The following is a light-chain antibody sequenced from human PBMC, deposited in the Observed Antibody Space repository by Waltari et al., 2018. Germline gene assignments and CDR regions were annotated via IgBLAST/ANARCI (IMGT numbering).Light chain of an antibody. CDR3: QAWDSSTVV. CDR2: QDS. Sequence: SYELTQPPSVSVSSGQTASIPCSGDKLGVKYACWYQQKPGQSPVLVIYQDSKRPSGIPERFSGSNSGNTATLTISGTQAMDEADYYCQAWDSSTVVFGGGTKLTVL. V-gene: IGLV3-1*01. J-gene: IGLJ2*01. CDR1: KLGVKY.